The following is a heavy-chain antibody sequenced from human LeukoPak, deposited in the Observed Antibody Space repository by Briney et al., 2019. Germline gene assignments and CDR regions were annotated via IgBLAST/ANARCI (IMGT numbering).Heavy chain of an antibody. J-gene: IGHJ4*02. CDR3: TLWANYDSSGPTNY. D-gene: IGHD3-22*01. V-gene: IGHV3-49*03. CDR2: IRSKAYGGTT. Sequence: PGRYLRLSRTASGFTFGDYAMSWFRQAPGKGLEWVGFIRSKAYGGTTEYAASVKGRFTISRDDSKSIAYLQMNSLKTEDTAVYYCTLWANYDSSGPTNYWGQGTLVTVSS. CDR1: GFTFGDYA.